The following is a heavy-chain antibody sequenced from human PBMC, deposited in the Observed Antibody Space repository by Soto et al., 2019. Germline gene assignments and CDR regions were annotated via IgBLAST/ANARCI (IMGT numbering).Heavy chain of an antibody. CDR2: IYWDGDK. J-gene: IGHJ4*02. D-gene: IGHD2-21*01. CDR3: AHSPFFGDKLDY. Sequence: QITLKESGPTLVKPTQTLTLTCTFSGFSLNTGGVGVVWIRQPPGKALEWLAVIYWDGDKRYSPFMKSRLTITKDNSKNQVVLTMTNMDPVDTATYYCAHSPFFGDKLDYWGQGSLVTVSS. V-gene: IGHV2-5*02. CDR1: GFSLNTGGVG.